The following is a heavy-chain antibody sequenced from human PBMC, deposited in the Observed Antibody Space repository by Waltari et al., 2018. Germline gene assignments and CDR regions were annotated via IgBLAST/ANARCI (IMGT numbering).Heavy chain of an antibody. V-gene: IGHV1-2*02. CDR2: INPHSGDT. Sequence: QVQLVQSWAEVRKPGASVKVSCKASGYIFTGIYINWVRQAPGQGFEWMGWINPHSGDTNYAQKFRGRITMTRDTAITTAYIELSSLTSDDTAVYYCARGSSRVDFWGQGTLVTVSS. D-gene: IGHD2-2*01. J-gene: IGHJ4*02. CDR3: ARGSSRVDF. CDR1: GYIFTGIY.